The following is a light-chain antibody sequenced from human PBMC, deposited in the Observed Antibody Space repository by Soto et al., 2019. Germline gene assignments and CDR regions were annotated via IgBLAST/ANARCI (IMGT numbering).Light chain of an antibody. J-gene: IGKJ5*01. CDR1: QSVSSN. V-gene: IGKV3-15*01. Sequence: EIVTTQSPATLSVSPGEGVTLSCRASQSVSSNLAWYQQKPGQAPRLLIYGASTRATGIPARFSGSGSGTEFTLTISSLQSEDFAVYYCQQYDNWPITFGQGTRLEIK. CDR2: GAS. CDR3: QQYDNWPIT.